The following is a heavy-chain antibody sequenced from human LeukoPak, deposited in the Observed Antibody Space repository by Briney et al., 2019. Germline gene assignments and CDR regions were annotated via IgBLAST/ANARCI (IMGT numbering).Heavy chain of an antibody. V-gene: IGHV1-2*02. J-gene: IGHJ6*02. CDR2: INPNSGGT. Sequence: ASVKVSCKASGYTFTGHYVHWVRQAPGQGLEWMGWINPNSGGTNYAQNFQGRITVTTDTSITTAYMELSRLRSDDTAVYYCARTMRYCSGGSCYAEGSYGMDVWGQGTTVTVSS. CDR1: GYTFTGHY. D-gene: IGHD2-15*01. CDR3: ARTMRYCSGGSCYAEGSYGMDV.